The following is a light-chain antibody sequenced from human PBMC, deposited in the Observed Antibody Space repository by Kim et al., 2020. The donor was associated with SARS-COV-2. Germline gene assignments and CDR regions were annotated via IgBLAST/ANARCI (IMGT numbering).Light chain of an antibody. CDR2: AAS. V-gene: IGKV1-16*01. J-gene: IGKJ5*01. CDR1: QGITNY. CDR3: QQYNTCPPT. Sequence: DIQMTQSPSSLSASVGDRVTITCRASQGITNYLAWFQQKPGEAPRSLIYAASTLKSGVPSRFSGSGSGTYFTLTISSLQPEDFATYYCQQYNTCPPTFGQGTRLEIK.